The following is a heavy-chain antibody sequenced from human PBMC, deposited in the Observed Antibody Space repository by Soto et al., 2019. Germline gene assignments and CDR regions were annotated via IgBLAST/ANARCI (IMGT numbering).Heavy chain of an antibody. D-gene: IGHD2-2*01. V-gene: IGHV3-11*01. Sequence: QVQLVESGGGLVKPGGSLRLSCAASGFTFSDYYMSWIRQAPGKGLEWVSYISGSGSTIYYADSVKGRFTISRDNAKNSLYLQMNSLRAEDTAVYYCVREEGYCSSTEHPCYYYMDVWGKGTTVTVSS. CDR3: VREEGYCSSTEHPCYYYMDV. J-gene: IGHJ6*03. CDR1: GFTFSDYY. CDR2: ISGSGSTI.